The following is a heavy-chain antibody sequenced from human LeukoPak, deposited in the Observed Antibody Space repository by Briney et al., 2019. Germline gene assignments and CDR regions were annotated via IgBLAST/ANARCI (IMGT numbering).Heavy chain of an antibody. CDR2: IYSDFRT. V-gene: IGHV3-53*01. CDR3: AKDPDCTSGVCYTFFDY. J-gene: IGHJ4*02. CDR1: GFHVITYY. Sequence: GGSLRLSCAASGFHVITYYMNWFRQAPGKGLEWASVIYSDFRTYYADSVKGRFTISRDNSKNTLYLQMNSLRAEDTAVYYCAKDPDCTSGVCYTFFDYWGQGTLVTVSS. D-gene: IGHD2-8*01.